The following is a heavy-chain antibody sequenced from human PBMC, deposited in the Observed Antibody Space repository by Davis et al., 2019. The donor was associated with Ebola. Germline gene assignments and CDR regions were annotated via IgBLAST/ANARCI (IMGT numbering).Heavy chain of an antibody. Sequence: SVKVSCKASGGTFSSYAISWVRQAPGQGLEWMGRIIPILGIANYAQKFQGRVTITADKSTSTAYMELSSLRSEDTAVYYCARAGIAAAGYYFDYWGQGTLVTVSS. CDR1: GGTFSSYA. CDR2: IIPILGIA. CDR3: ARAGIAAAGYYFDY. J-gene: IGHJ4*02. V-gene: IGHV1-69*04. D-gene: IGHD6-13*01.